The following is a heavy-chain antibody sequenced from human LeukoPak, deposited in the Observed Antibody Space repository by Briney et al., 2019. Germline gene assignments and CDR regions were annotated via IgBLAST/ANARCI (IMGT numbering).Heavy chain of an antibody. CDR1: GGSISSYY. Sequence: PSETLSLTCTVSGGSISSYYWSWIRQPPGKGLEWMGYIYYSGSTNYNPSLKSRVTISVDTSKNQFSLKLSSVTAADTAVYYCARVGPSYYYYMDVWGKGTTVTVSS. V-gene: IGHV4-59*01. J-gene: IGHJ6*03. CDR3: ARVGPSYYYYMDV. CDR2: IYYSGST.